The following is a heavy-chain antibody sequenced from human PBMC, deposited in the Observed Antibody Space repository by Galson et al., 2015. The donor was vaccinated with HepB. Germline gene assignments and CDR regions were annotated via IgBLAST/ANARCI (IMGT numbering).Heavy chain of an antibody. CDR2: ISPGDADT. V-gene: IGHV5-51*01. J-gene: IGHJ4*02. CDR1: GYSFTSYW. D-gene: IGHD2-15*01. CDR3: ARHADCSGGSCHLSALDY. Sequence: SGAEVKQPGESLKISCKGSGYSFTSYWIGWVRQMPGKGLEWMEIISPGDADTRYSPSFQGKVTISADKSISTAYLQWSSLKASDTDMYYCARHADCSGGSCHLSALDYWGQGTMVTVSS.